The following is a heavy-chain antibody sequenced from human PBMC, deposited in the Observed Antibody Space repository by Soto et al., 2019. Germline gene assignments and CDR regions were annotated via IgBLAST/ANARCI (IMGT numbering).Heavy chain of an antibody. CDR3: ARDRPMTRLGSYYYGMDV. J-gene: IGHJ6*02. D-gene: IGHD7-27*01. CDR2: IYYSGST. Sequence: SDTLFLTCTVSGGSTRSYNWSWMRQPPGKELEWIGYIYYSGSTNYNPSLKSRVTISVDTSKNQISLKLSSVTAADTAVYYCARDRPMTRLGSYYYGMDVWGQGTTVTVS. V-gene: IGHV4-59*01. CDR1: GGSTRSYN.